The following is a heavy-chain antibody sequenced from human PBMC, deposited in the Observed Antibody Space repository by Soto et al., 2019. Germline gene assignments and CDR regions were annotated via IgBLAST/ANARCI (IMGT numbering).Heavy chain of an antibody. V-gene: IGHV4-59*01. D-gene: IGHD6-13*01. CDR3: ARRGGSSWSLGEYWFGP. J-gene: IGHJ5*02. CDR2: IYYSGST. Sequence: SETLSLTCTVSGGSISSYYCSWIRQPPGKGLEWIGYIYYSGSTNYNPSLKSRVTISVDTSKNQFSLKLSSVTAADTAVYYCARRGGSSWSLGEYWFGPWGQGALVTVSS. CDR1: GGSISSYY.